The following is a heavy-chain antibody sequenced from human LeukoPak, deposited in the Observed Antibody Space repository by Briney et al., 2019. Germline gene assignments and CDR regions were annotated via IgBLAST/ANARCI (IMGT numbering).Heavy chain of an antibody. Sequence: PSQTLSLTCNVSGGSISSGDYYWSWIRQPPGKGLEWIGYIYHSGSTYYNPSLKSRVTISVDRSKNQFSLKLSSVTAADTAVYYCARDLAAARGSWYFDLWGRGTLVTVSS. V-gene: IGHV4-30-2*01. CDR3: ARDLAAARGSWYFDL. J-gene: IGHJ2*01. CDR2: IYHSGST. CDR1: GGSISSGDYY. D-gene: IGHD6-13*01.